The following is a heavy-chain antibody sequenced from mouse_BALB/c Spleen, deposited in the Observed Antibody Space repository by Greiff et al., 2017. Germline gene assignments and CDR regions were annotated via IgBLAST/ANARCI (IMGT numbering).Heavy chain of an antibody. CDR1: GYSITSDYA. CDR3: ARLVYHYGSSFYFDY. V-gene: IGHV3-2*02. D-gene: IGHD1-1*01. J-gene: IGHJ2*01. CDR2: ISYSGST. Sequence: VQLQQSGPGLVKPSQSLSLTCTVTGYSITSDYAWNWIRQFPGNKLEWMGYISYSGSTSYNPSLKSRISITRDTSKNQFFLQLNSVTTEDTATYYCARLVYHYGSSFYFDYWGQGTTLTVSS.